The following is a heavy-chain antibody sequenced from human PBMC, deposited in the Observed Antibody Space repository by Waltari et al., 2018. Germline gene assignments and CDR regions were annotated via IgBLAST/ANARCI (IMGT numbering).Heavy chain of an antibody. Sequence: EVQLVESGGGLVQPGGSLRLSCAASGFTFSSYEMTWVRQAPGKGLEWVSYISSSGSTIYYEDSVKGRFTISRDNAKNSLYLQMNSLRAEDTAVYYCARAYYDILTGYYAGFDPWGQGTLVTVSS. D-gene: IGHD3-9*01. CDR3: ARAYYDILTGYYAGFDP. J-gene: IGHJ5*02. CDR2: ISSSGSTI. V-gene: IGHV3-48*03. CDR1: GFTFSSYE.